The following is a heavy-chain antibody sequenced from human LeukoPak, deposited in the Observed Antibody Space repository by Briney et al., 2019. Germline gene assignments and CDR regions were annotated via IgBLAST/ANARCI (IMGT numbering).Heavy chain of an antibody. CDR2: ISSSSSYI. CDR3: ARTYFYYDSSGSISFFDY. Sequence: GGSLRLSCAASGFTFSSYSMNWVRQAPGKGLEWVSSISSSSSYIYYADSVMGRFTISRDNAKNSLYLQMNSLRAEDTAVYYCARTYFYYDSSGSISFFDYWGQGTLVTVSS. J-gene: IGHJ4*02. V-gene: IGHV3-21*01. D-gene: IGHD3-22*01. CDR1: GFTFSSYS.